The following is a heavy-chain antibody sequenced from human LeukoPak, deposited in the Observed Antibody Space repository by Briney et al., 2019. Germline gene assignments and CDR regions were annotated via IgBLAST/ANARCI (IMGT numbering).Heavy chain of an antibody. J-gene: IGHJ4*01. Sequence: PGGSLRLSCAASGFTFSRYGMNWVRQAPGKGLECVSGISGSGTTTSYADSVKGRFTISRDNSKNTLYLQMNSLSAEDTAVYYCAKDYREFWSGYYGYFDLWGHGTRVTVSS. CDR1: GFTFSRYG. CDR2: ISGSGTTT. CDR3: AKDYREFWSGYYGYFDL. V-gene: IGHV3-23*01. D-gene: IGHD3-3*01.